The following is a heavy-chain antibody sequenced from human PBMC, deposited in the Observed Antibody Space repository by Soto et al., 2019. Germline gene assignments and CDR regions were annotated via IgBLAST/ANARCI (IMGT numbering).Heavy chain of an antibody. CDR2: IAGEGIST. D-gene: IGHD6-19*01. CDR1: GFTFSRYW. CDR3: IRDLRSGDF. J-gene: IGHJ4*02. V-gene: IGHV3-74*01. Sequence: EVQLVESGGGLVQPGGSLRLSCAASGFTFSRYWMHWVRQAPGKGLVWVSRIAGEGISTNYADSVKGRFTASRDNAKNTVYLEMSSLRAEYTAVYYCIRDLRSGDFWGQGTLVTVSS.